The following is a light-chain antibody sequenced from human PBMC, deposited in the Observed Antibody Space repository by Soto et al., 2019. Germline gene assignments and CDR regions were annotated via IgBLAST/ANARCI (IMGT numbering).Light chain of an antibody. CDR1: QSVGSS. J-gene: IGKJ4*01. CDR3: QQFSSYPLT. V-gene: IGKV3-11*01. CDR2: DTS. Sequence: EIVLTQSPATLSLSPGERATLSCRASQSVGSSLAWYQQKPGQAPRLLIYDTSIRATGIPDRFSGGGSGTDFTLTISRLEPEDFAVYYCQQFSSYPLTFGGGTKVDIK.